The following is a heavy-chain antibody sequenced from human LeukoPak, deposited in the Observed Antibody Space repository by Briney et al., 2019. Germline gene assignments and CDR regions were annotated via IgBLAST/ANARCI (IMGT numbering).Heavy chain of an antibody. D-gene: IGHD3-10*01. V-gene: IGHV5-51*01. Sequence: GESLKISCKGSGYSFTSYWIGWVRQMPGKGLEWMGIIYPGDSDTRYSPSFQGQATISADKSISTAYLQWSSLKASDTAMYYCARTDYYGSGTYAFDIWGQGTMVTVSS. CDR3: ARTDYYGSGTYAFDI. CDR1: GYSFTSYW. CDR2: IYPGDSDT. J-gene: IGHJ3*02.